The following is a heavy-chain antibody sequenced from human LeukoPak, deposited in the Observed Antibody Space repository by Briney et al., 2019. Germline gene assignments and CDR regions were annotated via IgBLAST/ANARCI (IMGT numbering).Heavy chain of an antibody. J-gene: IGHJ5*02. Sequence: SETLSLTWTVSGASITTYNWAWIRQPPGKGLEWIGYIYYSGSTKYNPSLKSRVTISVDTSKKQFSLKVSSVTAADTALYYCARVVAAAAWLDPWGQGILVTVSP. CDR3: ARVVAAAAWLDP. V-gene: IGHV4-59*01. CDR2: IYYSGST. CDR1: GASITTYN. D-gene: IGHD6-13*01.